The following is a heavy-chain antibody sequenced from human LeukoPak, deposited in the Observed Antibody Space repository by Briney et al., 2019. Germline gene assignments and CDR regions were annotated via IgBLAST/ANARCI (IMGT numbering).Heavy chain of an antibody. CDR1: GXSFTSHW. Sequence: GESLKISFKGSGXSFTSHWIGWVRQMPGKGLEWMGIIYPGDSETRYSPSFQGQVTISADKSISTAYLQWSSLKASDTAMYYCARPNITSYYDSRGYDAFDVWGQGTMVTVSS. J-gene: IGHJ3*01. D-gene: IGHD3-22*01. CDR3: ARPNITSYYDSRGYDAFDV. V-gene: IGHV5-51*01. CDR2: IYPGDSET.